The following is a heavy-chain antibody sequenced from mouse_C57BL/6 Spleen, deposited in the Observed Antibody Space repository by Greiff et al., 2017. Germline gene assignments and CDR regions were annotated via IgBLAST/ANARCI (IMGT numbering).Heavy chain of an antibody. CDR1: GYTFTSYG. V-gene: IGHV1-81*01. D-gene: IGHD1-1*01. CDR3: ARFDYYGSSHAWFAY. CDR2: IYPRSGNT. J-gene: IGHJ3*01. Sequence: VKLMESGAELARPGASVKLSCKASGYTFTSYGISWVKQRTGQGLEWIGEIYPRSGNTYYNEKFKGKATLTADKSSSTAYMELRSLTSEDSAVYFCARFDYYGSSHAWFAYWGQGTLVTVSA.